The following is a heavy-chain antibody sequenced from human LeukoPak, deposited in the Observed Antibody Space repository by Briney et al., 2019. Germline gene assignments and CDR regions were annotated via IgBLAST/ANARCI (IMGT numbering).Heavy chain of an antibody. CDR2: IYSGGST. CDR3: ARDRDPLVRCDY. J-gene: IGHJ4*02. Sequence: GGSLRLSCAASGFTVSSNYMSWVRQAPGKGLEWVSVIYSGGSTYYADSVKGRFTISRDNSKNTLYLQMNSLRAEDTAVYYCARDRDPLVRCDYWGQGTLVTVSS. CDR1: GFTVSSNY. V-gene: IGHV3-53*01. D-gene: IGHD3-10*01.